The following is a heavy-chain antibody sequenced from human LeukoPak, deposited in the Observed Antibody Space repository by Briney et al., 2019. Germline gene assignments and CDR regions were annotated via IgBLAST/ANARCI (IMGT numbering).Heavy chain of an antibody. CDR1: GFTFSSYW. D-gene: IGHD3-10*01. CDR3: AGSTVRGVIGI. J-gene: IGHJ4*02. Sequence: GGSLRLSCAASGFTFSSYWMSWVRQAPGKGLEWVANIKQDGSEKYYVDSVKGRFTISRDNAKNSLYLQMNSLRAEDTAVYYCAGSTVRGVIGIWGQGTLVTVSS. CDR2: IKQDGSEK. V-gene: IGHV3-7*03.